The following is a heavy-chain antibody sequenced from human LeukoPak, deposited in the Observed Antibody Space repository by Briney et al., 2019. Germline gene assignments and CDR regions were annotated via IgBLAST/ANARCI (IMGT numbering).Heavy chain of an antibody. D-gene: IGHD1-1*01. CDR1: GFTFSSYW. CDR3: ARWRGRQSEFDY. CDR2: IKEDESDE. Sequence: GGSLRLSCEASGFTFSSYWMSWVRQAPGKGLEWVAHIKEDESDEYYVDSVKGRFTASRDNAKNSVNLQMNSLRVEDTAVYYCARWRGRQSEFDYWGQGTLVTVSS. J-gene: IGHJ4*02. V-gene: IGHV3-7*01.